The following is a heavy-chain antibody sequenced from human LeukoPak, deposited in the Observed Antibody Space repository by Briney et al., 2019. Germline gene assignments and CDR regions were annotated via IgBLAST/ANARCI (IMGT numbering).Heavy chain of an antibody. CDR3: ARQKLGITMVRGRYYFDS. D-gene: IGHD3-10*01. J-gene: IGHJ4*02. Sequence: SETLSLTCTVSGGSISSSSYYWGWIRQPPGKGLEWIGSIYYSGSTYYNPSLKSRVTISVDTSKNQFSLKLSSVTAADTAVYYCARQKLGITMVRGRYYFDSWGQGTLVTVSS. V-gene: IGHV4-39*01. CDR1: GGSISSSSYY. CDR2: IYYSGST.